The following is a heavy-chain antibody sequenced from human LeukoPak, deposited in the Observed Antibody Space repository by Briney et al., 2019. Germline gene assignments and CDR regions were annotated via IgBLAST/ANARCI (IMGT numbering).Heavy chain of an antibody. CDR2: IHYTGNT. Sequence: SETLSLTCTVSDGFISSYYWSWIRQPPGKGLEWIGYIHYTGNTNYNPSLKSRVTISLDTSKNQFSLKLSSVTAADTAVYYCARAYSSGWGEYYYYYMDVWGKGTTVTVSS. V-gene: IGHV4-59*01. CDR3: ARAYSSGWGEYYYYYMDV. J-gene: IGHJ6*03. D-gene: IGHD6-19*01. CDR1: DGFISSYY.